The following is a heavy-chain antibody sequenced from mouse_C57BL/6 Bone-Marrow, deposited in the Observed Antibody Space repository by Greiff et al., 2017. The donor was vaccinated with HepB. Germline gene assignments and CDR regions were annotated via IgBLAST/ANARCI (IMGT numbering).Heavy chain of an antibody. V-gene: IGHV1-52*01. CDR2: IDPADSET. Sequence: QVQLKQPGAELVRPGSSVKLSCKASGYTFTSYWMHWVKQRPIQGLEWIGNIDPADSETHYNQKFKDKATLTVDKSSSTAYMQLSSLTSEDSAVYYCARTAQASYYFDYWGQGTTLTVSS. D-gene: IGHD3-2*02. CDR1: GYTFTSYW. CDR3: ARTAQASYYFDY. J-gene: IGHJ2*01.